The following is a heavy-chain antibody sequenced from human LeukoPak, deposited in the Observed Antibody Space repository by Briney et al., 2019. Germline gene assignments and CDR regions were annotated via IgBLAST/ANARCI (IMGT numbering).Heavy chain of an antibody. D-gene: IGHD3-3*01. CDR3: TRDFDFSSAI. CDR2: ISPDGSTT. CDR1: GFTFSSYW. J-gene: IGHJ4*02. V-gene: IGHV3-74*01. Sequence: GGALRLSCAASGFTFSSYWMHWVRQAPGGGRVWVSRISPDGSTTGNADSVKGRFTTSRDNAKNTLFLQMNSLRAEDTAVYYCTRDFDFSSAIWGQGTLVTVSS.